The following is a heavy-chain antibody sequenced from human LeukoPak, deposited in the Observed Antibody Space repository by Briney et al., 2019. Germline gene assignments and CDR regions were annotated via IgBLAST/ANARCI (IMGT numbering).Heavy chain of an antibody. Sequence: GGSLRLSCPASGSTFTSYATSWVRQARGKGLEWVSAISVSGGSTYYADSVKGRFTISRDNSKNTLYLQMNSLRAEDTAVYYCAKVRAVAGTIDYWGQGTLVTVSS. CDR3: AKVRAVAGTIDY. CDR2: ISVSGGST. J-gene: IGHJ4*02. CDR1: GSTFTSYA. D-gene: IGHD6-19*01. V-gene: IGHV3-23*01.